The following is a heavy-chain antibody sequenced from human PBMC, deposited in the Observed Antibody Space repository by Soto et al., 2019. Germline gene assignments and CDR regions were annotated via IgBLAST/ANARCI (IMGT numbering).Heavy chain of an antibody. CDR3: ARRGYGDYPPHNWFDP. CDR1: GFSLKTGGAG. V-gene: IGHV2-5*01. CDR2: IYWTEDK. J-gene: IGHJ5*02. D-gene: IGHD4-17*01. Sequence: SGPTLVNPTQTLTLTCTFSGFSLKTGGAGVGWIRQPPGKALEWLALIYWTEDKRYSPSLKSRLTITKDTSKNQVVLTMTNVDPLHRAPYYCARRGYGDYPPHNWFDPWGQGTLLTVSS.